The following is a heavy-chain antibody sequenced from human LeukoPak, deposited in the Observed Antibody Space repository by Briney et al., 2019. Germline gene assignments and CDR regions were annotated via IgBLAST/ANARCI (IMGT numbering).Heavy chain of an antibody. D-gene: IGHD1-7*01. V-gene: IGHV3-23*01. CDR2: ISGSGGST. CDR1: GFTFSSYA. Sequence: PGGSLRLSCAASGFTFSSYAMSWVRQAPGKGLEWVSAISGSGGSTYYADSVKGRFTTSRDNSKNTLYLQMNSLRAEDTAVYYCAKSLNNWNYRWFDPWGQGTLVTVSS. J-gene: IGHJ5*02. CDR3: AKSLNNWNYRWFDP.